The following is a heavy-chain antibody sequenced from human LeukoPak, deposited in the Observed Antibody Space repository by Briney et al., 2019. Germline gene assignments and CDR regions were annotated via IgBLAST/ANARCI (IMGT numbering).Heavy chain of an antibody. CDR3: ARARYYGSGSYYKHYYYYYMDV. V-gene: IGHV4-34*01. CDR2: INHSGST. J-gene: IGHJ6*03. Sequence: SETLSLTCAVYGGSFSGYYWSWIRQPPGKGLEWIGEINHSGSTNYNPSLKSRVTISVDTSKNQFSLKLSSVTAAETAVYYCARARYYGSGSYYKHYYYYYMDVWGKGTTVTVSS. CDR1: GGSFSGYY. D-gene: IGHD3-10*01.